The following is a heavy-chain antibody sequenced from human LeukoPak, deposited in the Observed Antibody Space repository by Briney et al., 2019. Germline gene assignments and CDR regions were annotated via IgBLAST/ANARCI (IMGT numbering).Heavy chain of an antibody. CDR2: ISSTGNDK. V-gene: IGHV3-11*06. Sequence: GGSLRLSCAASGFIFGDYYVSWIRQAPGKGLEWISYISSTGNDKKYADSVKGRFTISKDNSKNTLYLQMNSLRPEDTAVYYCARDLSYYYASDHWGQGTLVTVSS. CDR3: ARDLSYYYASDH. J-gene: IGHJ4*02. D-gene: IGHD3-10*01. CDR1: GFIFGDYY.